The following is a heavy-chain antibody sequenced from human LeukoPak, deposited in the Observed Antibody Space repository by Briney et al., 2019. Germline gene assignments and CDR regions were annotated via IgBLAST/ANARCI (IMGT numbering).Heavy chain of an antibody. CDR2: IWYDGSNN. CDR3: AREADCSGGSCYRGAFDI. CDR1: GFTFSQYA. J-gene: IGHJ3*02. Sequence: GGSPRLSCAASGFTFSQYAMHWVRQAPRKGLEWVAAIWYDGSNNYYEDSVRGRFTISRDNSKNTLYLRMNSLRAEDTAVYYCAREADCSGGSCYRGAFDIWGQGTMVTVSS. D-gene: IGHD2-15*01. V-gene: IGHV3-33*01.